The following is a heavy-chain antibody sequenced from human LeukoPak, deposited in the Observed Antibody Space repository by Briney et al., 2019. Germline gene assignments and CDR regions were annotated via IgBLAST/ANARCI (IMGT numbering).Heavy chain of an antibody. D-gene: IGHD6-19*01. CDR3: AKDIHSSGWYTDYFDY. J-gene: IGHJ4*02. V-gene: IGHV3-23*01. CDR1: GFTFSSYA. Sequence: TGGSLRLSCAASGFTFSSYAMSWVRQAPGKGPEWVSAISGSGGSTYYADSVKGRFTISRDNSKNTLYLQMNSLRAEDTAVYYCAKDIHSSGWYTDYFDYWGQGTLVTVSS. CDR2: ISGSGGST.